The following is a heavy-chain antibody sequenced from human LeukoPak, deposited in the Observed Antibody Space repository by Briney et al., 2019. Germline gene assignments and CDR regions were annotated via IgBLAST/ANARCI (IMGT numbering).Heavy chain of an antibody. CDR1: GGSISSADYY. V-gene: IGHV4-61*02. J-gene: IGHJ4*02. Sequence: SQTLSLTCTVSGGSISSADYYWSWIRQPAGKGLEWIGRIYASGSTNYNPSLNNRVTISLDTSKNQFSLELSSVTAADTAVYYCAKYFDSWGQGILVTVSS. CDR3: AKYFDS. CDR2: IYASGST.